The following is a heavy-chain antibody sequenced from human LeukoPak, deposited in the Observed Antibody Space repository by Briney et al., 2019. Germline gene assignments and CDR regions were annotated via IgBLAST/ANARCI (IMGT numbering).Heavy chain of an antibody. D-gene: IGHD4-23*01. V-gene: IGHV4-59*01. J-gene: IGHJ4*02. Sequence: SETLSLTCTVSGGSISSYYWSWIRQPPGKGLEWIGYIYYSGSTNYNPSLKSRVTISVDTSKNQFSLKLSSVTAADTAVYYCARYGGNSGFDYWGQGTLVTVSS. CDR3: ARYGGNSGFDY. CDR2: IYYSGST. CDR1: GGSISSYY.